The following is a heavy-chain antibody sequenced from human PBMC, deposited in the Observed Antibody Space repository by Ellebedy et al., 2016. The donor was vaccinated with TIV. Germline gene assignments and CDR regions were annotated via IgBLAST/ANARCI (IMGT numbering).Heavy chain of an antibody. CDR2: ISAYNGNT. J-gene: IGHJ6*02. Sequence: ASVKVSXXASGYTFTSYGISWVRQAPGQGLEWMGWISAYNGNTNYAQKLQGRVTMTTDTSTSTAYMELSSLRSEDTAVYYCVIVGGSGSLVIFYGSRTLDVWGQGTTVTVSS. CDR3: VIVGGSGSLVIFYGSRTLDV. V-gene: IGHV1-18*01. D-gene: IGHD3-10*01. CDR1: GYTFTSYG.